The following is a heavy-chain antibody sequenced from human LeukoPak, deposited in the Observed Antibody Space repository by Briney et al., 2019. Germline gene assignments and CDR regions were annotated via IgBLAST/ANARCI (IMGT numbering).Heavy chain of an antibody. CDR2: ISYHGNNE. V-gene: IGHV3-30*03. Sequence: GGSLRLSCAASGFTFSLYGMHWVRQAPGKGLEWVAVISYHGNNEYYADSVKGRFTISRDNSKNTLYLQMNSLTAEDTAVYYCARCPESSGYFYELDSWGQGTLVTVPS. CDR1: GFTFSLYG. J-gene: IGHJ4*02. CDR3: ARCPESSGYFYELDS. D-gene: IGHD3-22*01.